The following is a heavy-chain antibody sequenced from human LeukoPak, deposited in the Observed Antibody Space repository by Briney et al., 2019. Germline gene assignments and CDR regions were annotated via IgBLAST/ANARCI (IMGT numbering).Heavy chain of an antibody. D-gene: IGHD1-20*01. CDR3: ARGRANWRYDY. Sequence: ASVKVSCKASGYTFTGYYLHWVRQAPGQGPAYMGWINPNSGGTYSAQKFQGRVTMTSDTSISPAYMDLSSLGSHDTAVFYCARGRANWRYDYWGQGTLVTVSS. J-gene: IGHJ4*02. CDR1: GYTFTGYY. CDR2: INPNSGGT. V-gene: IGHV1-2*02.